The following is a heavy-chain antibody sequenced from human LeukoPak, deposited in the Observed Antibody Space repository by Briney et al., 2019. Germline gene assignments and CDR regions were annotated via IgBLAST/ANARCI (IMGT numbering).Heavy chain of an antibody. CDR2: IYTSGST. J-gene: IGHJ4*02. CDR1: GGSISSGNNH. CDR3: ATTTVTTSAGFDY. D-gene: IGHD4-17*01. Sequence: SETLSLTCTVPGGSISSGNNHWSWIRQPAGKGLEWIGHIYTSGSTNYNPSLKSRVTISVDTSKNQFSLKLSSVTAADTAVYYCATTTVTTSAGFDYWGQGTLVTVSS. V-gene: IGHV4-61*09.